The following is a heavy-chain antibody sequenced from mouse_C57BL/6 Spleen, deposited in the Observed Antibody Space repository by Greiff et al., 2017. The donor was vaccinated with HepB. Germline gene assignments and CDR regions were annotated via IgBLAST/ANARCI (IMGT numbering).Heavy chain of an antibody. CDR1: GYTFTSYW. CDR2: IYPSDSET. J-gene: IGHJ4*01. V-gene: IGHV1-61*01. CDR3: ARGREGSYAMDY. Sequence: QVQLQQPGAELVRPGSSVKLSCKASGYTFTSYWMDWVKQRPGQGLEWIGNIYPSDSETHYNQKFKDKATLTVDKSSSTAYMQLSSLTSEDSAVYYCARGREGSYAMDYWGQGTSVTVSS.